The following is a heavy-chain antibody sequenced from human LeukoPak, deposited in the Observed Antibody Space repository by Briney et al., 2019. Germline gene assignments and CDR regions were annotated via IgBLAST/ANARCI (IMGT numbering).Heavy chain of an antibody. Sequence: GASVKVSCKASGYTFTSYDINWVRQATGQGLEWMGWMNPNSGNTGYAQKYQGRVTITRNTSISTAYMELSSLRSEDTAVYYCARGDVGSGSYYIYYYYYMDVWGKGTTVTVSS. J-gene: IGHJ6*03. V-gene: IGHV1-8*03. CDR3: ARGDVGSGSYYIYYYYYMDV. CDR2: MNPNSGNT. CDR1: GYTFTSYD. D-gene: IGHD3-10*01.